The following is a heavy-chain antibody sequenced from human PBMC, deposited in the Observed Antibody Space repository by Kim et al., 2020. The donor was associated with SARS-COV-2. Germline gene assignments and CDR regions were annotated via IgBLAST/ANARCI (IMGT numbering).Heavy chain of an antibody. J-gene: IGHJ6*03. CDR3: ARHGSGRGYYYYYYMDV. V-gene: IGHV3-30*01. D-gene: IGHD3-10*01. Sequence: VKGPFTISRDNSKSTLYLQMNSLRAEDTAVYYCARHGSGRGYYYYYYMDVWGKGTTVTVSS.